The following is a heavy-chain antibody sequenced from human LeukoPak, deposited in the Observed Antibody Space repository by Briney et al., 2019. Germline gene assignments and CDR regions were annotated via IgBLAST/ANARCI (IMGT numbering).Heavy chain of an antibody. D-gene: IGHD2-15*01. CDR1: GDSISSYF. Sequence: SETLSLSCTVSGDSISSYFWSWIRQPPGKGLEWIGYFHDSGSANYNPSLKSRITMSVDTSKNQFSLKLRSVTAADTAVYYCARDSHSVDTATPRGFDPWGQGTLVTVSS. J-gene: IGHJ5*02. CDR3: ARDSHSVDTATPRGFDP. V-gene: IGHV4-59*01. CDR2: FHDSGSA.